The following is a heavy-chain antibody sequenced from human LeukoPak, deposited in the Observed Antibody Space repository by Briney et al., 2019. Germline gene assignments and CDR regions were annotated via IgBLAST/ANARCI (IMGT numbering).Heavy chain of an antibody. CDR2: INTNTGNP. D-gene: IGHD3-22*01. CDR3: ARDGVYYDSSGHFPIDY. V-gene: IGHV7-4-1*04. Sequence: ASVKVSCKASGYTFTSYAMNWVRQAPGQGLEWMGWINTNTGNPTYAQGFTGRFVFSLDTSVSMAYLQISSLKAEDTAVYYCARDGVYYDSSGHFPIDYWGQGTLVTVSS. J-gene: IGHJ4*02. CDR1: GYTFTSYA.